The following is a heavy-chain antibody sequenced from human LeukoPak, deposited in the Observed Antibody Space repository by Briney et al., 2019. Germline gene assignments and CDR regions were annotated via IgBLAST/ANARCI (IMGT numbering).Heavy chain of an antibody. J-gene: IGHJ2*01. CDR2: ISAYNGNT. CDR3: ARSPGIAVAGQGYFDL. D-gene: IGHD6-19*01. CDR1: GYTFTSYG. Sequence: ASVKVSCKASGYTFTSYGISWVRQAPGQGLEWMGWISAYNGNTNYAQKLQGRVTMTTDTSTSTAYMELRSLRSDDTAVYYCARSPGIAVAGQGYFDLWGRGTLVTVPS. V-gene: IGHV1-18*01.